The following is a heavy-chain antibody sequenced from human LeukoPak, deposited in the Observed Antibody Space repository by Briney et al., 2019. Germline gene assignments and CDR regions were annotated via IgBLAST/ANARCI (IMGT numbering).Heavy chain of an antibody. CDR1: EFTFSSYA. D-gene: IGHD6-13*01. V-gene: IGHV3-23*01. J-gene: IGHJ5*02. CDR2: ISGNGVST. Sequence: GGSLRLSCAASEFTFSSYAMSWVRQAPGKGLEWVSAISGNGVSTYYAYSVKGRFTISRDNAKNSLYLQMNSLRDEDTAVYYCARDSSSWPYWFDPWGQGTLVTVSS. CDR3: ARDSSSWPYWFDP.